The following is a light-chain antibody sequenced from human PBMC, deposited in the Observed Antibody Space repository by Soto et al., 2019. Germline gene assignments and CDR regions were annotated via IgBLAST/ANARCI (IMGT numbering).Light chain of an antibody. Sequence: SYELTQPPSLSVAPGKTAMISCEGDNIGDKSVHWYQQKPGQAPVLVIYSDSDRPSGIPERVSGSNSGNLATLTISRVEAGDAADYYCQVWDSRTDHVIFGGGTKVTVL. V-gene: IGLV3-21*04. CDR3: QVWDSRTDHVI. J-gene: IGLJ2*01. CDR2: SDS. CDR1: NIGDKS.